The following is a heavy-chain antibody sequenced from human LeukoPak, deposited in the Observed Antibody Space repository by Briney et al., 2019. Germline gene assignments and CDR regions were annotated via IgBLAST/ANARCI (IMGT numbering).Heavy chain of an antibody. CDR2: INHSGST. CDR1: GGSFSGYY. D-gene: IGHD5-18*01. CDR3: ARGSGGYSYGFYYFDY. Sequence: SETLSLTCAVYGGSFSGYYWSWIRQPPGKGLEWIGEINHSGSTNYNPSLKSRVTISVDTSKNQFSLKLSSVTAADTAVYYCARGSGGYSYGFYYFDYWGQGTLVTVSS. V-gene: IGHV4-34*01. J-gene: IGHJ4*02.